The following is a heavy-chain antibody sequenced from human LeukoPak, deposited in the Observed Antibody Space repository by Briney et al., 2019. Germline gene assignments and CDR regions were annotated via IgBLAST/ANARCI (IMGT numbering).Heavy chain of an antibody. Sequence: PSETLSLTCAVSGYSIRSGDYWGWIRQSPGRGREWIGSIYHSGSTHYNPSLKSRVTISVDTSKNQFSLMLSSVTAADTAVYYCARNRSVTTTPGFDHWGQGTLVTVSS. D-gene: IGHD4-17*01. CDR2: IYHSGST. CDR3: ARNRSVTTTPGFDH. J-gene: IGHJ4*02. V-gene: IGHV4-38-2*01. CDR1: GYSIRSGDY.